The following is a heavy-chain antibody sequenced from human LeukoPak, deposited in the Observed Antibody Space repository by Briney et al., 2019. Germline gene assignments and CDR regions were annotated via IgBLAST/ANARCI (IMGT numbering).Heavy chain of an antibody. D-gene: IGHD6-13*01. J-gene: IGHJ4*02. CDR1: GFTFSSYS. CDR2: ISSRSSYI. V-gene: IGHV3-21*04. Sequence: GGSLRLSCAASGFTFSSYSMNWVRQAPGKGLEWVSSISSRSSYIYYADSVKGRFTISRDNAKNSLYLQMNSLRAEDTAVYYCARADTAAGIPFDYWGQGTLVTVSS. CDR3: ARADTAAGIPFDY.